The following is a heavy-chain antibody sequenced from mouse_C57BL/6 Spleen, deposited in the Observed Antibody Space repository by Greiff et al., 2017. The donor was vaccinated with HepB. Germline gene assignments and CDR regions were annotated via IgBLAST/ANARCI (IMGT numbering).Heavy chain of an antibody. CDR3: AREGGLLPFAY. CDR1: GYTFTSYW. V-gene: IGHV1-52*01. CDR2: IDPSDSDT. D-gene: IGHD2-3*01. Sequence: QVQLQQPGAELVRPGSSVKLSCKASGYTFTSYWMHWVTQRPIKGLEVIGNIDPSDSDTHYNQKFKDKATLTVDKSPSTAYMQLSSLTSEDSAVYYCAREGGLLPFAYWGQGTLVTVSA. J-gene: IGHJ3*01.